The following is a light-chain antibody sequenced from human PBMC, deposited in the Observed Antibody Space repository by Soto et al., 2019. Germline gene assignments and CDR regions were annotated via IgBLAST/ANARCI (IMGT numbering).Light chain of an antibody. CDR2: WAS. CDR1: QSVLYSSNNKNY. V-gene: IGKV4-1*01. J-gene: IGKJ4*01. Sequence: DIVMTQSPDSLAVSLGERATINCKSSQSVLYSSNNKNYLAWYQQKPGQPPKLLIYWASTRESGVPDRFRGSGSATDFTLTISSLQAEDVAVYYCQQYFSAPLTFGGGTKVQIK. CDR3: QQYFSAPLT.